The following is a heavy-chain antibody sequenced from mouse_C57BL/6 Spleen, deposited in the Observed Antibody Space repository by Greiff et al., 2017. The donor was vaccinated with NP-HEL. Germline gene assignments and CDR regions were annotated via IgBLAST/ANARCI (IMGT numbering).Heavy chain of an antibody. V-gene: IGHV3-6*01. J-gene: IGHJ4*01. D-gene: IGHD1-1*01. CDR2: ISYDGSN. CDR1: GYSITSGYY. Sequence: EVKLEESGPGLVKPSQSLSLTCSVTGYSITSGYYWNWIRQFPGNKLEWMGYISYDGSNNYNPSLKNRISITRDTSKNQFFLKLNSVTTEDTATYYCARDYGSPYYAMDYWGQGTSVTVSS. CDR3: ARDYGSPYYAMDY.